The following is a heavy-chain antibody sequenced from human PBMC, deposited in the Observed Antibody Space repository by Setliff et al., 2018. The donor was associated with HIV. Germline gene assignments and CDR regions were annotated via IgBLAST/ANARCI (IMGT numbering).Heavy chain of an antibody. D-gene: IGHD3-10*01. CDR2: IYNSGNS. Sequence: SETLSLTCNVSGDSISNHYWNWIRQPPGEGLEWIATIYNSGNSVSNPSLKSRVTISVDTSKNQFSLTLNSVTAADTAVYYCARVEAKVRGATYGMDVWGQGTTVTVSS. J-gene: IGHJ6*02. CDR1: GDSISNHY. V-gene: IGHV4-59*11. CDR3: ARVEAKVRGATYGMDV.